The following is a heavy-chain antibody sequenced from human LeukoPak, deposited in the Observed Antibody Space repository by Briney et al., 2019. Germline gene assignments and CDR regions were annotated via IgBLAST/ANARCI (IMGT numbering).Heavy chain of an antibody. CDR2: INHSGST. J-gene: IGHJ4*02. V-gene: IGHV4-34*01. CDR1: GGSFSGYY. CDR3: ARRRYDYVWGSYRYQYFDY. Sequence: SETLSLTCAVYGGSFSGYYWSWIRQPPGKGLEWIGEINHSGSTNYNQSLKSRVTISVDTSKNQFSLKLSSVTAADTAVYYCARRRYDYVWGSYRYQYFDYWGQGTLVTVSS. D-gene: IGHD3-16*02.